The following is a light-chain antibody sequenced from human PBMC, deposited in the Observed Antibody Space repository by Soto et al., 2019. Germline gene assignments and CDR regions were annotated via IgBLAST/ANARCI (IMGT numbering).Light chain of an antibody. J-gene: IGKJ4*02. CDR2: GAS. CDR1: QSVSPSS. CDR3: QQFAGS. Sequence: NLFTQFPGTPSFSPRERATPSCRASQSVSPSSLAWYQQRPGQSPRLLIYGASSRATGIPDRFSGRGSGTDFTLIISRLEPEDFAVYYCQQFAGSFGGGTKVDIK. V-gene: IGKV3-20*01.